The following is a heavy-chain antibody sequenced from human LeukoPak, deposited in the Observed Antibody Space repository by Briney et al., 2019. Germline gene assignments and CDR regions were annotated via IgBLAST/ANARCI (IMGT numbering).Heavy chain of an antibody. CDR3: ARGGFYDILTGALRFAFDI. CDR2: INHSGST. V-gene: IGHV4-34*01. Sequence: SETLSLTCAVYGGSFSGYYWSWIRQPPGKGLEWIGEINHSGSTNYNPSLKSRVTISVDTSKNQFSLKLSSVTAADTAVYYCARGGFYDILTGALRFAFDIWGQGTMVTVSS. D-gene: IGHD3-9*01. J-gene: IGHJ3*02. CDR1: GGSFSGYY.